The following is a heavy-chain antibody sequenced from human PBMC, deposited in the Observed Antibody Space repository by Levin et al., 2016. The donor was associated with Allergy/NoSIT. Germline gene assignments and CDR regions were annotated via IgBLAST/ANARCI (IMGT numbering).Heavy chain of an antibody. V-gene: IGHV3-23*01. Sequence: VRQAPGKGLEWVSTISGGGDNTHYADSVMGRFTISRDNSKNTLYLQMNSLRAEDTAVYYCANDVHTSGSFFAFWGLGTLVTVSS. CDR3: ANDVHTSGSFFAF. D-gene: IGHD3-22*01. CDR2: ISGGGDNT. J-gene: IGHJ4*02.